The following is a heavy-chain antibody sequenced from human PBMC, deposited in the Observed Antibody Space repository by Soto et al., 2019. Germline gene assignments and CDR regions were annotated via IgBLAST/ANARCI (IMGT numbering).Heavy chain of an antibody. CDR1: GGSVRSGNHF. CDR2: MYYTGVT. V-gene: IGHV4-61*01. CDR3: ARGGEPLGYYGLDV. D-gene: IGHD3-10*01. Sequence: SETLSLTCSVSGGSVRSGNHFWNWIRQPPGRRLEWLGYMYYTGVTNYNPSLKSRVSMSVDTSKNQFSLKLTSLTAADTAVYYCARGGEPLGYYGLDVWGQGITVTVS. J-gene: IGHJ6*02.